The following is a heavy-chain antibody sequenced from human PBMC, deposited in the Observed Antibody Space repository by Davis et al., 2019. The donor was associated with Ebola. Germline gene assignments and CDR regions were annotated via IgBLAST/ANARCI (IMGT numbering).Heavy chain of an antibody. CDR3: ARLYSGRSYGNSYYYGMDV. Sequence: AASVKVSCKASGYTFTSYGISWVRQAPGQGLEWMGWISAYNGNTNYAQKLQGRVTMTTDTSTSTVYMELSSLRSEDTAVYYCARLYSGRSYGNSYYYGMDVWGQGTTVTVSS. V-gene: IGHV1-18*01. D-gene: IGHD1-26*01. CDR1: GYTFTSYG. CDR2: ISAYNGNT. J-gene: IGHJ6*02.